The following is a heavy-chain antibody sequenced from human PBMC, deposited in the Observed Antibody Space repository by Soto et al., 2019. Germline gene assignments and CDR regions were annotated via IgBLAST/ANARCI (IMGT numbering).Heavy chain of an antibody. D-gene: IGHD3-22*01. V-gene: IGHV1-69*13. Sequence: SVKVSCKASGGTFNSYGISWVRQAPGQGLEWMGGIIPIFGTANYAQKFQGRVTITADESTSTAYMELSSLRSEDTAVYYCARINYYDSSGSNPWGQGTLVTVSS. J-gene: IGHJ5*02. CDR3: ARINYYDSSGSNP. CDR1: GGTFNSYG. CDR2: IIPIFGTA.